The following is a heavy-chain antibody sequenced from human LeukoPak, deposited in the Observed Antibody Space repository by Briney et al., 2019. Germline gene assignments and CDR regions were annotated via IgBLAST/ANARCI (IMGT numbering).Heavy chain of an antibody. J-gene: IGHJ4*02. V-gene: IGHV3-30*18. D-gene: IGHD3-10*01. CDR3: AKASVGYGCLDY. CDR1: GFTFSSYG. Sequence: GRSLRLSCAASGFTFSSYGMHWVRQAPGKGLEWVAVISYDGSNKYYADSVKGRFTISRDNSKNTLYLQMNSLRAEDTAVYYCAKASVGYGCLDYWGQGTLVTVSS. CDR2: ISYDGSNK.